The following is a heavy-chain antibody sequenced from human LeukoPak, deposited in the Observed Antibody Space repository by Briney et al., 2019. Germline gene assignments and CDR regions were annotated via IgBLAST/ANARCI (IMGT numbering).Heavy chain of an antibody. D-gene: IGHD3-22*01. Sequence: PSETLSLTCTVSGNSIRSSSYYWGWMRQSPEKGLEWIGSIYYSGSTYYSASFKSRVTISVDTSQSQFSLKLRSVTAADRAVYYCASRYYYDTRGYFLHWGQGTLVTVSS. CDR1: GNSIRSSSYY. J-gene: IGHJ1*01. CDR3: ASRYYYDTRGYFLH. V-gene: IGHV4-39*01. CDR2: IYYSGST.